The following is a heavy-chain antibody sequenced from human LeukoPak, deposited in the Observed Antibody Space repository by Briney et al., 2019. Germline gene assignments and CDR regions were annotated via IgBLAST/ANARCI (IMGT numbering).Heavy chain of an antibody. J-gene: IGHJ4*02. Sequence: DSVKVSCKASGYTFTSYAIHWVRQAPGQSLEWMGWINTGNSYTKYSQKFQGRVTITRDTSATTAYMELSSLTSEDTAVYYCARPIAVAGFDYWGQGTLVTVSS. CDR3: ARPIAVAGFDY. CDR1: GYTFTSYA. CDR2: INTGNSYT. V-gene: IGHV1-3*04. D-gene: IGHD6-19*01.